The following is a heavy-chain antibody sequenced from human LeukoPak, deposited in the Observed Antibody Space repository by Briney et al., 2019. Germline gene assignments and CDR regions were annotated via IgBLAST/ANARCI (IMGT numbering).Heavy chain of an antibody. Sequence: ASVKVSCKASGYTFTNYDNNWVRQATGQGLEWMGWMNPNSGNTAYAQKFQGRVTITTSTSISTAYMELSSLRTDDTAVYYCTRGRATVTTHWLDLWGQGTLVTVSS. J-gene: IGHJ5*02. CDR2: MNPNSGNT. CDR3: TRGRATVTTHWLDL. CDR1: GYTFTNYD. D-gene: IGHD4-17*01. V-gene: IGHV1-8*03.